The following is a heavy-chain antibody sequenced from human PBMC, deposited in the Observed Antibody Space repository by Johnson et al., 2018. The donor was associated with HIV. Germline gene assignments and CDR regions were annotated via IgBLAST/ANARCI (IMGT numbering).Heavy chain of an antibody. J-gene: IGHJ3*02. D-gene: IGHD1-26*01. Sequence: VQLVESGGGLVKPGGSLRLSCAASGFTFSNAWMSWVRQAPGKGLVWVGRIKSKTDGGTTDYAAHVKGRFTISRDDSKNTLYLQMNSLKTADTAVYYGTTEVGTAGDAFDIWGQGTMVTVSS. CDR1: GFTFSNAW. CDR3: TTEVGTAGDAFDI. V-gene: IGHV3-15*01. CDR2: IKSKTDGGTT.